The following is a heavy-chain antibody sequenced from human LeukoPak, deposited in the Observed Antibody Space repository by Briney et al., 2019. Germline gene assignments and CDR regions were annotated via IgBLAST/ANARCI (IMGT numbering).Heavy chain of an antibody. CDR3: ARTTEGGYTYDYFYYYYMDV. J-gene: IGHJ6*03. D-gene: IGHD5-18*01. CDR2: IYYSGST. CDR1: GGSINRYY. Sequence: SETLSLTCTVSGGSINRYYWSWIRQPPGKGLEWIGYIYYSGSTNYNPSLKSRVTISIDTSKNQFSLKLSSVTAADTAVYYCARTTEGGYTYDYFYYYYMDVWGKGTTVTISS. V-gene: IGHV4-59*01.